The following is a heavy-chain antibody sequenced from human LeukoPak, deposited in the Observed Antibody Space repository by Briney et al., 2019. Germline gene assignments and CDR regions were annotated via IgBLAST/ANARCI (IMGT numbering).Heavy chain of an antibody. CDR1: GGSISSSSYY. V-gene: IGHV4-39*01. CDR2: IYYSGST. D-gene: IGHD3-3*01. CDR3: ARGPLSDFWSGYHDAFDI. Sequence: KPSETLSLTCTVSGGSISSSSYYWGWLRQPPGKGLEWIGSIYYSGSTYYNPSLKSRVTISVDRSKNQFSLKLSSVTAADTAVYYCARGPLSDFWSGYHDAFDIWGQGTMVTVSS. J-gene: IGHJ3*02.